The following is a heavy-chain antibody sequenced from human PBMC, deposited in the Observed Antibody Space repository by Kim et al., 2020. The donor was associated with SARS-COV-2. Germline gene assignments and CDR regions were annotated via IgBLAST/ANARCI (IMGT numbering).Heavy chain of an antibody. J-gene: IGHJ6*02. CDR2: INHSGST. Sequence: SETLSLTCAVYGGSFSGYYWSWIRQPPGKGLEWIGEINHSGSTNYNPSLKSRVTISVDTSNNQFSLKLSSVTAADTAVYYCARLWFGELQGYGMDVWGQGTTVTVSS. V-gene: IGHV4-34*01. CDR1: GGSFSGYY. CDR3: ARLWFGELQGYGMDV. D-gene: IGHD3-10*01.